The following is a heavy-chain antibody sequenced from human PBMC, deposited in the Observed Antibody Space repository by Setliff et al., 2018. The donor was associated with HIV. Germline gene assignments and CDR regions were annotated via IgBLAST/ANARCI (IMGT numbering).Heavy chain of an antibody. CDR2: ISSEAQGGAI. J-gene: IGHJ4*02. V-gene: IGHV3-15*01. D-gene: IGHD3-3*01. CDR1: GFTFSDAW. CDR3: TGSFLGN. Sequence: GGSLRLSCAASGFTFSDAWMSWARQAPGTGLEWVGHISSEAQGGAIEYVEPVKGRFTISRDDSRNTLYLDMNSLKTEDTAVYYCTGSFLGNWGQGTLVTVSS.